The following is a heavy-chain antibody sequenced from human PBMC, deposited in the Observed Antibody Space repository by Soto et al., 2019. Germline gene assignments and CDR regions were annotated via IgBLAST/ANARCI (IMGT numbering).Heavy chain of an antibody. D-gene: IGHD3-22*01. Sequence: SVKVSCKFSGGTFNNYRISWVRQAPGQGLEWMGGITPIFDTTNYAQRFQGRVTITADEPTGTAYMELSSLGSEDSAVYYCASLTYYDSDTYLLVDDWGQGSLVTVSS. CDR3: ASLTYYDSDTYLLVDD. CDR1: GGTFNNYR. J-gene: IGHJ4*01. CDR2: ITPIFDTT. V-gene: IGHV1-69*13.